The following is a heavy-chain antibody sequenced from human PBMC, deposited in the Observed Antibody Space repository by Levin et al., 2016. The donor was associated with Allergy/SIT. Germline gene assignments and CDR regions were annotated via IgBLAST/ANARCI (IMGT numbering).Heavy chain of an antibody. D-gene: IGHD3-10*01. Sequence: ASVKVSCKTSAHMFINSYVHWVRQAPGQGLEWMGIIDPSGGSTTYAQKLQGRIIMTRDKSTSTVYMELSSLRYEDTAVYFCARGRRLYGSGSYIVDAYYYSDMDVWGQGTTVTVSS. V-gene: IGHV1-46*03. CDR3: ARGRRLYGSGSYIVDAYYYSDMDV. CDR1: AHMFINSY. J-gene: IGHJ6*02. CDR2: IDPSGGST.